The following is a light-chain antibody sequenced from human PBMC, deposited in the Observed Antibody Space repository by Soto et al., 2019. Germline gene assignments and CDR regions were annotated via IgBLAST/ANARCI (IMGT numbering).Light chain of an antibody. V-gene: IGKV1-39*01. CDR3: QQSYSTPET. CDR2: TAS. J-gene: IGKJ1*01. Sequence: DIQMTQSPSSLSASVGDRVTITCRASQSITTYLNWYQQKPGKAPRLLIYTASNLHSGVPSRFSGGGSGTDFTLTISSLQPEDFATYYCQQSYSTPETFGQGTKVEI. CDR1: QSITTY.